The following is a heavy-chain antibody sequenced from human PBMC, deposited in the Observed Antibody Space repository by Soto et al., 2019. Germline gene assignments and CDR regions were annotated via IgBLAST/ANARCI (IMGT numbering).Heavy chain of an antibody. J-gene: IGHJ6*02. CDR3: AKESLRSGPSGMDV. CDR1: GFTFSSYA. D-gene: IGHD6-19*01. CDR2: ISGSGGST. Sequence: VVSLRLSYAASGFTFSSYAMSWVRQAPGKGLEWVSAISGSGGSTYYADSVKGRFTISRDNSKNTLYLQMNSLRAEDTAVYYCAKESLRSGPSGMDVWGQGTTVTVSS. V-gene: IGHV3-23*01.